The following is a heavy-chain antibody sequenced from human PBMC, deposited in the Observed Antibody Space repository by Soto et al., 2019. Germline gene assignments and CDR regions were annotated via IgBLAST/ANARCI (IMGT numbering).Heavy chain of an antibody. CDR1: GGTFSSYT. CDR3: ARKNTGRVGGFDP. V-gene: IGHV1-69*02. J-gene: IGHJ5*02. Sequence: SVKVSCKASGGTFSSYTISWVRQAPGQGLEWMGRIIPILGIANYAQKFQGRVTITADKSTSTAYMELSSLRSEDTAVYYCARKNTGRVGGFDPWGQGTLVTVSS. CDR2: IIPILGIA. D-gene: IGHD2-8*02.